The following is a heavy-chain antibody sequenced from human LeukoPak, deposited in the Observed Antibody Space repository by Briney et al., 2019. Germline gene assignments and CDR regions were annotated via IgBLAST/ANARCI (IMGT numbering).Heavy chain of an antibody. Sequence: SQTLSLTCTVSSRTISSGSYYWRWIRQPAGKGLEWIGRIYTSGSTNYNPSLKSRVTISVDTSKNQFSLKLSSVTAADTAVYYCARSIGWLPSTNVVTAKGWFDPWGQGTLVTVSS. CDR3: ARSIGWLPSTNVVTAKGWFDP. CDR1: SRTISSGSYY. V-gene: IGHV4-61*02. J-gene: IGHJ5*02. D-gene: IGHD2-21*02. CDR2: IYTSGST.